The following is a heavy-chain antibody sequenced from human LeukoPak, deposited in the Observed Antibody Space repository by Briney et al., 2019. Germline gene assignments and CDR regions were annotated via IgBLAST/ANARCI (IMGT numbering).Heavy chain of an antibody. D-gene: IGHD4-11*01. CDR2: IVVDSGRT. J-gene: IGHJ5*02. CDR1: GFNFHLAA. Sequence: SVKVSCKASGFNFHLAAVQWVRQARGQGLEWIGWIVVDSGRTDYAQRFQERVTITRDLSTSTAYMELRSLTSEDTAVYYCATDLTTVTSMWFDPWGQGTLVTVSS. V-gene: IGHV1-58*01. CDR3: ATDLTTVTSMWFDP.